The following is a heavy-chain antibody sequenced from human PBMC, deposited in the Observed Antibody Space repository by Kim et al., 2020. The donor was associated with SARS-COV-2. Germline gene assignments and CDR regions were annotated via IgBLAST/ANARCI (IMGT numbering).Heavy chain of an antibody. CDR2: INSDGSST. Sequence: GGSLRLSCAASGFTVSTYWMHWVRQAPGKGLVWVSRINSDGSSTSYADSVKGRFTISRDNAKNTLYLQMNSLRVEDTALYYCARRAYDGSYYFFDYWCQG. D-gene: IGHD1-26*01. CDR3: ARRAYDGSYYFFDY. J-gene: IGHJ4*02. V-gene: IGHV3-74*01. CDR1: GFTVSTYW.